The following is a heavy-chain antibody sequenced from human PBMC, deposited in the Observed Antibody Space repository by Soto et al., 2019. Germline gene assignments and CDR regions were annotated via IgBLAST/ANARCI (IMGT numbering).Heavy chain of an antibody. D-gene: IGHD6-13*01. CDR2: IYYSGST. J-gene: IGHJ6*03. CDR3: ARTAGTLSRSYYYYMDV. V-gene: IGHV4-59*01. CDR1: GGSISSYY. Sequence: SETLSLTCTVSGGSISSYYWSWIRQPPGKGLEWIGSIYYSGSTNYNPSLKSRVTISVGTSKHQFSLKLSSVTAADTAVYYCARTAGTLSRSYYYYMDVWGKGTTVTVSS.